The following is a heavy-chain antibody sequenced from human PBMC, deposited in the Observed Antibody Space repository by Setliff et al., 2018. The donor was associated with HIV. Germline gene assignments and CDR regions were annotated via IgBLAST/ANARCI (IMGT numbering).Heavy chain of an antibody. J-gene: IGHJ4*02. CDR2: INPSSGGT. V-gene: IGHV1-2*02. CDR1: GYTFTDYY. CDR3: ATSPIAVPPYYFES. Sequence: GASVKVSCKASGYTFTDYYVHWVRQAPGQGLEWMGWINPSSGGTNLAQKFQGRVTLTRDTSINAVYLEVSRLGSDDRALYYCATSPIAVPPYYFESWGQGTLVTVSS. D-gene: IGHD6-19*01.